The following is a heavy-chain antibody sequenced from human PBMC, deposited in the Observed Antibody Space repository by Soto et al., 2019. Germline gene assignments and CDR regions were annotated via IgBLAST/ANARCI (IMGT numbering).Heavy chain of an antibody. CDR2: IYYSGST. V-gene: IGHV4-31*03. D-gene: IGHD6-19*01. CDR3: ARDALTRRLVGENWFDP. Sequence: QVQLQESGPGLVKPSQTLSLTCTVSGGSISSGGYYWSWIRQHPGKGLEWIGYIYYSGSTYYNPSLKSRVTISVDTAKNQFSLKLSSVTAADTAVYYCARDALTRRLVGENWFDPWGQGTLVTVSS. CDR1: GGSISSGGYY. J-gene: IGHJ5*02.